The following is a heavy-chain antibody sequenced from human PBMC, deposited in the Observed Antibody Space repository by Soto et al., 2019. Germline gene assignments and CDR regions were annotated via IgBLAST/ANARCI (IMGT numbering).Heavy chain of an antibody. CDR3: ARSYDSSAPLIGMDV. V-gene: IGHV1-18*01. D-gene: IGHD3-22*01. CDR2: ISAYNGNT. CDR1: GYTFTSCG. J-gene: IGHJ6*02. Sequence: ASVKVSCKASGYTFTSCGISWVRQAPGQGLEWMGWISAYNGNTNYAQKLQGRVTMTTDTSTSTAYMELRSLRSDDTAVYYCARSYDSSAPLIGMDVWGQGTTVTVSS.